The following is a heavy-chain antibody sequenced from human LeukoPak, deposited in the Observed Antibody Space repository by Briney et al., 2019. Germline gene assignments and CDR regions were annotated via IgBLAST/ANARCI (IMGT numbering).Heavy chain of an antibody. CDR1: GGSINDNY. Sequence: SETLSLTCSVSGGSINDNYWSWIRQPPEKGLEWIGSIYHGGRAYYNPSLKSRVTISVDTSKNQFSLKLSSVTAADTAVYYCARESPSDLGGSNDFDSWGQGTLVTVSS. CDR3: ARESPSDLGGSNDFDS. CDR2: IYHGGRA. D-gene: IGHD3-16*01. J-gene: IGHJ4*02. V-gene: IGHV4-38-2*02.